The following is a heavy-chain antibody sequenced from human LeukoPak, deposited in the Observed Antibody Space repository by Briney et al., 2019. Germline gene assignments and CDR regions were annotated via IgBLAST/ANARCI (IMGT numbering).Heavy chain of an antibody. Sequence: AGGSLRLSCTASGFTFGDYAMSWVRQAPGKGLEWVGFIRSKAYGRTTEYAASVKGRFTISRDDSKSIAYLQMNSLKTEDTAVYYCTTLRPYIQPRWGQGTMVTVSS. CDR1: GFTFGDYA. CDR2: IRSKAYGRTT. V-gene: IGHV3-49*04. J-gene: IGHJ3*01. CDR3: TTLRPYIQPR. D-gene: IGHD5-18*01.